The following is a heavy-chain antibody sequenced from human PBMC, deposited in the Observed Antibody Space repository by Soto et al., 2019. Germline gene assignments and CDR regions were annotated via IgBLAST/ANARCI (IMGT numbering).Heavy chain of an antibody. V-gene: IGHV1-69*01. D-gene: IGHD3-22*01. Sequence: QAQLVQSGAEVKKPGSSVKVSCKASGGLFSSYPISWVRQVPGQGLEWMGGIIPVFQSAYYTQRFQGRVTITADETTNTAYMELSGLRSEDTAIYFCARGGSGYTWFNEFWVQGTQVTVSS. J-gene: IGHJ4*02. CDR2: IIPVFQSA. CDR1: GGLFSSYP. CDR3: ARGGSGYTWFNEF.